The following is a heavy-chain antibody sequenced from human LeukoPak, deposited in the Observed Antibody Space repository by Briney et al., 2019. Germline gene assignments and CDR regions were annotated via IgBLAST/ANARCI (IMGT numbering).Heavy chain of an antibody. J-gene: IGHJ4*02. CDR2: ISSSSTYI. D-gene: IGHD2-15*01. V-gene: IGHV3-21*01. CDR1: GFTFSSYI. CDR3: ARDPVVVAATN. Sequence: GGSLRLSCAASGFTFSSYIMDWVRQAPGKGLEWVSSISSSSTYIYYADSVKGRFTISRDNSKNTLYLRMNSLRAEDTAVYYCARDPVVVAATNWGQGTLVTVSS.